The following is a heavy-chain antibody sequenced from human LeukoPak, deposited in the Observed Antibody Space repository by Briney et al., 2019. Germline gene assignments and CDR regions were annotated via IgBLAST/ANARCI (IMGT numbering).Heavy chain of an antibody. V-gene: IGHV3-23*05. CDR3: VRSAYLDSSGYYFDF. J-gene: IGHJ4*02. CDR1: GFTFDAYA. Sequence: GGSVRLSCTASGFTFDAYAMNWVRQAPGEGLELVSALTNTGGTKYYADSVKGRFTISRDNSKITVSLQMNSLRADDTAVYYCVRSAYLDSSGYYFDFWGQGTLVTFSS. CDR2: LTNTGGTK. D-gene: IGHD3-22*01.